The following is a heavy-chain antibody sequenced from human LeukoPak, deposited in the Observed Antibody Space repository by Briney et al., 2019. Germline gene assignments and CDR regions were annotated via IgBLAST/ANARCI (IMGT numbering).Heavy chain of an antibody. CDR3: ARENIVVVTAIAGFGY. J-gene: IGHJ4*02. Sequence: PGGSLRLYCAASGFTFSSYAMHWVRQAPGKGLEWVAVISYDGSNKYYADSVKGRFTISRDNSKNTLYLQTNSLRAEDTAVYYCARENIVVVTAIAGFGYWGQGTLVTVSS. D-gene: IGHD2-21*02. CDR1: GFTFSSYA. CDR2: ISYDGSNK. V-gene: IGHV3-30*04.